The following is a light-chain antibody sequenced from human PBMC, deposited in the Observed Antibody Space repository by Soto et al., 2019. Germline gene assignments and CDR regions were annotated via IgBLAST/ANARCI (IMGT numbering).Light chain of an antibody. CDR3: QQYNDWPRT. CDR2: GAS. V-gene: IGKV3-15*01. Sequence: EIVMTQSPATLSVSPGERATLSCRASQSVGTYLAWYQQTPGQAPRLLIYGASTRAAGISPRFSGGGSGTEFTLTISSLQSEDFAVYYWQQYNDWPRTFGQGTKVGIK. CDR1: QSVGTY. J-gene: IGKJ1*01.